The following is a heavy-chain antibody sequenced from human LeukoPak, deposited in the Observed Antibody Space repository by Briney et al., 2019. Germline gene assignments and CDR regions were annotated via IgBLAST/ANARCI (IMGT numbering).Heavy chain of an antibody. CDR1: GFTFNTYT. CDR2: ISSGSGSM. CDR3: LRGDRRDF. J-gene: IGHJ4*02. V-gene: IGHV3-21*01. Sequence: GGSLRLSCAASGFTFNTYTMNWVRQAPGKGLEWVSSISSGSGSMFYIDSVRGRFTISRDNARNSLYLQMNSLRVEDTAVYYCLRGDRRDFWGRGTLVTVSS.